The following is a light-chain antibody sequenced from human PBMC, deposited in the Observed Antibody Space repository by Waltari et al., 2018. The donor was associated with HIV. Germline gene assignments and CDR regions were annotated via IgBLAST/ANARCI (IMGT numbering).Light chain of an antibody. CDR1: SSDVGGYNY. CDR2: DVT. V-gene: IGLV2-11*01. J-gene: IGLJ1*01. Sequence: QSALTQPRSVSGSPGQPVTISCTGTSSDVGGYNYVSWYQHHPGKAPKLLIYDVTKRPSGVPDRFSGSKSGNTASLTISGLQAEDEADYYCCSYGGSYTRYVFGTGTKVTVL. CDR3: CSYGGSYTRYV.